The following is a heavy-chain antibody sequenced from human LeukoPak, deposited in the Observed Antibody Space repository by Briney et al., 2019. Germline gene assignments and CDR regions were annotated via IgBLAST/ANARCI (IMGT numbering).Heavy chain of an antibody. CDR1: GFTFSSYS. V-gene: IGHV3-21*01. D-gene: IGHD3-10*01. Sequence: PGGSLRLSCAASGFTFSSYSMNWVRQAPGKGLEGGSSISSSSSYIYYADSVKGRFTISRDNAKNSLYLQMNSLRAEDTAVYYCARGAPGSGSYYTNDAFDIWGQGTMVTVSS. CDR3: ARGAPGSGSYYTNDAFDI. J-gene: IGHJ3*02. CDR2: ISSSSSYI.